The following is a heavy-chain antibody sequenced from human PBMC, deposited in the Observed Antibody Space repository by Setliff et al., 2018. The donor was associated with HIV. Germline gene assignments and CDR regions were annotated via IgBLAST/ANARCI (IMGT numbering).Heavy chain of an antibody. Sequence: SETLSLTCTVSGDSISSSIYYWGWVRQPPGKGLEWIGGIYYTGSPFYNPSLKSRVTISVDTSNNQFSLKLSSVTAADTAVYYCARGGGTSSPIDYHYYIDVWGKGTTVTVPS. CDR1: GDSISSSIYY. D-gene: IGHD6-6*01. CDR2: IYYTGSP. CDR3: ARGGGTSSPIDYHYYIDV. J-gene: IGHJ6*03. V-gene: IGHV4-39*01.